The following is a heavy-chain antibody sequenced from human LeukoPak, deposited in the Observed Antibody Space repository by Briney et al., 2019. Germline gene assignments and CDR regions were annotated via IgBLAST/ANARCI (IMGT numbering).Heavy chain of an antibody. J-gene: IGHJ4*02. CDR2: INHSGST. D-gene: IGHD6-19*01. Sequence: SETLSLTCAVYGGSFSGYYWSWIRQPPGKGLEWIGEINHSGSTNYNPSLKSRVTISVDTSKNQFSLKLSSVTAADTAVYYCARNSSGWYSYWGQGTLVAVSS. V-gene: IGHV4-34*01. CDR1: GGSFSGYY. CDR3: ARNSSGWYSY.